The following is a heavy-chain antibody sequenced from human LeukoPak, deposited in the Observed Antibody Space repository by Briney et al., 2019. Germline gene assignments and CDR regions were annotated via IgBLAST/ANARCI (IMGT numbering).Heavy chain of an antibody. V-gene: IGHV1-46*01. Sequence: ASVKVSCKASGYTFTSYYLYWVRQAPGQGLEWMGLINPGGGSTRYAQKFQGRVTMTRDTSTSTVYMELSSLRSEDTAVYYCARGVHKFYYDRSGYQPYAFDIWGQGTMVTISS. CDR3: ARGVHKFYYDRSGYQPYAFDI. D-gene: IGHD3-22*01. J-gene: IGHJ3*02. CDR2: INPGGGST. CDR1: GYTFTSYY.